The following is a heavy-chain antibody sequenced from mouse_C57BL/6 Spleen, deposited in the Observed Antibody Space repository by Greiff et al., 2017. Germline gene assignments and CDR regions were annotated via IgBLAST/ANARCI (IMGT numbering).Heavy chain of an antibody. CDR1: GYTFTSYD. V-gene: IGHV1-85*01. Sequence: QVQLQQSGPELVKPGASVKLSCKASGYTFTSYDINWVKQRPGQGLEWIGWIYPRDGSTKYNEKFKGKATLTVDTSSSTAYMELHSLTSEDSAVYFCARSQGAYYSNPYYYAMDYWGQGTSVTVSS. CDR3: ARSQGAYYSNPYYYAMDY. CDR2: IYPRDGST. D-gene: IGHD2-5*01. J-gene: IGHJ4*01.